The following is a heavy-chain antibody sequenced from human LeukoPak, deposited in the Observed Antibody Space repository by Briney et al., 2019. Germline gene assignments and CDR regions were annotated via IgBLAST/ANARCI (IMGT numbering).Heavy chain of an antibody. D-gene: IGHD2-21*01. CDR1: GFTFTTYW. V-gene: IGHV3-7*01. CDR2: MKPDGSEK. Sequence: GGSLRLSCAASGFTFTTYWMSWVRQAPGKGLKGLANMKPDGSEKYYVDSVKGRFAISRDNAENSLYLQMNSLRVEDTAVYYCARGDRIYYYYIDVWGKGTTVTVSS. J-gene: IGHJ6*03. CDR3: ARGDRIYYYYIDV.